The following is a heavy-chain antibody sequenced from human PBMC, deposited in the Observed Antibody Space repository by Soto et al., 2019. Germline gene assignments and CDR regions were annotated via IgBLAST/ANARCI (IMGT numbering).Heavy chain of an antibody. CDR2: IYYSGNT. CDR1: GGSTRSVGYY. J-gene: IGHJ4*02. D-gene: IGHD5-18*01. V-gene: IGHV4-31*03. CDR3: ARGFVDTATVARDYFDY. Sequence: QVQLQESGPGLAKPSQTLSLTCTVSGGSTRSVGYYWSWIRQHPGKGLEWVGYIYYSGNTYYNPSLESRATIPLDTSNNQFSLKLNSVTAADTAVYYCARGFVDTATVARDYFDYWGQGMLVTVSS.